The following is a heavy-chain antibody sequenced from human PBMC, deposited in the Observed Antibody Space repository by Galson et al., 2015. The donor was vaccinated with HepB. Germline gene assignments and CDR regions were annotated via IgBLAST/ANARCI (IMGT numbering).Heavy chain of an antibody. D-gene: IGHD2-2*01. Sequence: SVKVSCKVSGYTLTELSMHWVRQAPGKGLEWMGGFDPEDGETIYAQKFQGRVTMTEDTSTDTAYMELSSLRSEDTAVYYCATDLVVPAATRIISVVEYFQHWGQGTLVTVSS. CDR3: ATDLVVPAATRIISVVEYFQH. J-gene: IGHJ1*01. CDR2: FDPEDGET. V-gene: IGHV1-24*01. CDR1: GYTLTELS.